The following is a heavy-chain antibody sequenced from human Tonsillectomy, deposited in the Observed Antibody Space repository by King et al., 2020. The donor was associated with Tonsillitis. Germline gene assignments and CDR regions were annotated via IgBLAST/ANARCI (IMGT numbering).Heavy chain of an antibody. D-gene: IGHD1-26*01. CDR1: GGSISSGTYY. CDR2: IYASGST. V-gene: IGHV4-61*02. CDR3: ARDWDRY. J-gene: IGHJ4*02. Sequence: VQLQESGPGLVKPSQTLSLTCTVSGGSISSGTYYWSWIRQPAGKGLEWIGRIYASGSTNYNPSLKSRVTIAVDTSKNQFSLKLSSVTAADTAVYYCARDWDRYWGQGTLVTVSS.